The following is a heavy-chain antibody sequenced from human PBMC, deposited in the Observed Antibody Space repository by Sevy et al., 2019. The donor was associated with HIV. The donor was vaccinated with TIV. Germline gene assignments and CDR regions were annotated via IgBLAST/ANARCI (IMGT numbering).Heavy chain of an antibody. D-gene: IGHD2-15*01. CDR2: ISGRGGST. CDR3: AKVDCSGGTCDSGAFDI. J-gene: IGHJ3*02. CDR1: EFTFSTYA. V-gene: IGHV3-23*01. Sequence: GGSLRLSCAASEFTFSTYAMNWVRQAPGKGLEWVSDISGRGGSTDYADSVKGRFTISRDNSKNMMYLQMNSLRAEDTAIYYCAKVDCSGGTCDSGAFDIRGQGTMVTVSS.